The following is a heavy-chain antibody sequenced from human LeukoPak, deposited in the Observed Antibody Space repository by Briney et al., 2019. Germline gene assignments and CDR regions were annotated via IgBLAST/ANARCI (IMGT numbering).Heavy chain of an antibody. D-gene: IGHD2-15*01. CDR2: IYYSGST. Sequence: SETLSLTCTVSGASISSYYWSWIRQPPGKGLEWIGYIYYSGSTNYNPSLRSRVTISVDTSKNQFSLKLSSGTVADTAVYYCARDRGPDCSGGRCWDYWGQGTLVTVSS. J-gene: IGHJ4*02. CDR3: ARDRGPDCSGGRCWDY. V-gene: IGHV4-59*01. CDR1: GASISSYY.